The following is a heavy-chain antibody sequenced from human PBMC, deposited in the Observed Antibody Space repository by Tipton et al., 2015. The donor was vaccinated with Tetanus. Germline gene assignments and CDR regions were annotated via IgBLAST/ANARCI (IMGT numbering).Heavy chain of an antibody. CDR1: GDSISSFY. V-gene: IGHV4-4*07. Sequence: PGLVKPSETLSLSCSVSGDSISSFYWTWIRQPAGKGLEWIGRIYTSGSTNYNPSLKSRVIMSVDTSRRQFSLKLNSVTAADTAVYYCARGWGRVARLNWFGPWGQGTLVTVSS. CDR2: IYTSGST. J-gene: IGHJ5*02. CDR3: ARGWGRVARLNWFGP. D-gene: IGHD1-26*01.